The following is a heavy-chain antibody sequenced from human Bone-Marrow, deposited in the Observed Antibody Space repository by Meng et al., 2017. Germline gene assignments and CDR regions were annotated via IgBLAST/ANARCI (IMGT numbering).Heavy chain of an antibody. D-gene: IGHD3-10*01. J-gene: IGHJ5*02. CDR3: AREVSPYYYGSGSENWFDP. V-gene: IGHV4-61*01. CDR2: IYYSGST. CDR1: GGSVTSGSYY. Sequence: GPVLLRPSEPLSLTCPVSGGSVTSGSYYWSWIRQPPGKGLEWIGYIYYSGSTNYNPSLKSRVTISVDTSKNQFSLKLSSVTAADTAVYYCAREVSPYYYGSGSENWFDPWGQGTLVTVSS.